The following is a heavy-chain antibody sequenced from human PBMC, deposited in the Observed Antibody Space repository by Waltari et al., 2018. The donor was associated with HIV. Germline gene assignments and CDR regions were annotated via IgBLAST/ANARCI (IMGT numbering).Heavy chain of an antibody. CDR1: GGTFSSYA. Sequence: QVQLVQSGAEVKKPGSSVKVSCKASGGTFSSYAISWVRQAPGQGLEWMGGIIPIVGTANYAQKFQGRVTITADESTSTAYMELSSLRSEDTAVYYCASPRWGLVATGPFDYWGQGTLVTVSS. CDR2: IIPIVGTA. D-gene: IGHD5-12*01. CDR3: ASPRWGLVATGPFDY. V-gene: IGHV1-69*01. J-gene: IGHJ4*02.